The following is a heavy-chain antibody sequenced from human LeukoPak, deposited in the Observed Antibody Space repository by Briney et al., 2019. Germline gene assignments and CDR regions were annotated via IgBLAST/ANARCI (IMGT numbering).Heavy chain of an antibody. CDR1: GGSFSGYY. J-gene: IGHJ3*02. Sequence: SETLSLTCAVYGGSFSGYYRSWIRQPPGKGLEWIGEINHSGSTNYNPSLKSRVTISVDTSKNQFSLKLSSVTAADTAVYYCAGNYDFWSGYWAIRAFDIWGQGTMVTVSS. CDR3: AGNYDFWSGYWAIRAFDI. D-gene: IGHD3-3*01. CDR2: INHSGST. V-gene: IGHV4-34*01.